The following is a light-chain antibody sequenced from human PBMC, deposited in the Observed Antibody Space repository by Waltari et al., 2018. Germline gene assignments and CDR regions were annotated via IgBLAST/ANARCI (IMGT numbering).Light chain of an antibody. V-gene: IGLV4-69*01. J-gene: IGLJ3*02. Sequence: QLVLTQSPSASASLGASVKLTCTLSSGHSSNAIAWLQQQPEEGPRYLMKVNSDGSHSKGDKIPDRFSGSSSGTEHFLTISSLQAEDEADYYCQTGGHGTWVFGGGTKLTVL. CDR3: QTGGHGTWV. CDR2: VNSDGSH. CDR1: SGHSSNA.